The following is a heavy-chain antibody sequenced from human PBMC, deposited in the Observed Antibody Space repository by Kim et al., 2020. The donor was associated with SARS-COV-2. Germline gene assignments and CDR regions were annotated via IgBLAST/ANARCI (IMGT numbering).Heavy chain of an antibody. CDR2: IYTSGST. J-gene: IGHJ6*02. D-gene: IGHD6-13*01. CDR3: ARAWQQLTPYYYYGMDV. Sequence: SETLSLTCTVSGGSISSGSYYWSWIRQPAGKGLEWIGRIYTSGSTNYNPSLKSRVTISVETSKNQFSLKLSSVTAADTAVYYCARAWQQLTPYYYYGMDVWGQGTTVTVSS. CDR1: GGSISSGSYY. V-gene: IGHV4-61*02.